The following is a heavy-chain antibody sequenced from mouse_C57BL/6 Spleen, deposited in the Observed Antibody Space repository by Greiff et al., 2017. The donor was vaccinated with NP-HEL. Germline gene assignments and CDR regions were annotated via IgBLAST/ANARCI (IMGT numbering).Heavy chain of an antibody. CDR2: IDPSDSYT. J-gene: IGHJ1*03. CDR1: GYTFTSYW. CDR3: ARYYYGSSPLWYFDV. Sequence: QVQLQQPGAELVKPGASVKLSCKASGYTFTSYWMQWVKQRPGQGLEWIGEIDPSDSYTNYNQKFKGKATLTVDTSSSTAYMHLSSLTSEDSAVYYCARYYYGSSPLWYFDVWGTGTTVTVSS. V-gene: IGHV1-50*01. D-gene: IGHD1-1*01.